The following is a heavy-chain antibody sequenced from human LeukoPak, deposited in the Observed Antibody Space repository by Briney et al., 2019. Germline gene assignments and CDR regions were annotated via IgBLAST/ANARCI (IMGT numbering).Heavy chain of an antibody. CDR3: ARDAVDTANAV. Sequence: GGSLRLSCAASGFTYTTYWMHWVRQAPGKGLVWVSHINSDGSITSYADSVKGRFTISRDNAKNTLYLQMNSLRAEDTAVYYCARDAVDTANAVWGQGTTVTVSS. CDR2: INSDGSIT. V-gene: IGHV3-74*01. D-gene: IGHD5-18*01. J-gene: IGHJ6*02. CDR1: GFTYTTYW.